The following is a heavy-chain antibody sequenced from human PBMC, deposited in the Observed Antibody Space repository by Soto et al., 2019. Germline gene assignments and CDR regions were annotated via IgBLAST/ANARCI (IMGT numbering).Heavy chain of an antibody. J-gene: IGHJ6*02. Sequence: GGSLRLSCISSGFTFRTYTMNWVRQAPGKGLEWVSGIRGFSPYTFYADSVRGRFTISRDNSKNTLYLQMKSLRAEDTAVYYCARDPPATRHGMDVWGQGTTVTVSS. CDR1: GFTFRTYT. CDR3: ARDPPATRHGMDV. CDR2: IRGFSPYT. V-gene: IGHV3-21*04.